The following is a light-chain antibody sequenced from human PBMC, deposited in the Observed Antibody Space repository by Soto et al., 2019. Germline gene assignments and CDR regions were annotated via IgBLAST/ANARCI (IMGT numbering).Light chain of an antibody. Sequence: EIVLTQSPSTLSLSPGERATLSCRASQSVSSSYLAWYQQKPGQAPRLLIYDASSRATGIPDRFSGSGSGTDFTLTISGLEPEDFAVYYCQQYGSSPITFGQGTRLEIK. CDR2: DAS. CDR1: QSVSSSY. CDR3: QQYGSSPIT. J-gene: IGKJ5*01. V-gene: IGKV3-20*01.